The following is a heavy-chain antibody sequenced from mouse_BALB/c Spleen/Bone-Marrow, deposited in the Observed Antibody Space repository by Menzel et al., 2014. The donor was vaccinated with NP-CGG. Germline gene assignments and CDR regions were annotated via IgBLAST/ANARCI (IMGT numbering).Heavy chain of an antibody. V-gene: IGHV1S130*01. Sequence: QVQLHQSGSVLVRPGASVKLSCKASGYTFTSSWMHWAKQRPGQGLEWIGEIHPNSGNTNYNEKFKGKATLTVDTSSSTAYVDLSSLTSEDSAVYYCAREKIYGNYLWYFDVWGAGTTVTVSS. CDR2: IHPNSGNT. CDR3: AREKIYGNYLWYFDV. CDR1: GYTFTSSW. D-gene: IGHD2-1*01. J-gene: IGHJ1*01.